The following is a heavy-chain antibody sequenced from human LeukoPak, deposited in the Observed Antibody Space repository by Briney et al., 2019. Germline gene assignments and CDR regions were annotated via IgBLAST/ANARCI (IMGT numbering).Heavy chain of an antibody. CDR2: ISSSSSYI. CDR1: GFTSSSYS. J-gene: IGHJ4*02. D-gene: IGHD5-24*01. CDR3: ASPIGRDDFDY. Sequence: PGGPLRLSCAASGFTSSSYSMNWVRQAPGKGLEWVSSISSSSSYIYYADSVKGRFTISRDNAKNSLYLQMNSLRAEDTAVYYCASPIGRDDFDYWGQGTLVTVSS. V-gene: IGHV3-21*01.